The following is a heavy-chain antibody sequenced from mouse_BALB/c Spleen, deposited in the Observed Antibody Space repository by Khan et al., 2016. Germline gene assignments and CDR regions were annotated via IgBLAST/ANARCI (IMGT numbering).Heavy chain of an antibody. J-gene: IGHJ2*01. CDR1: GYSITSDYA. D-gene: IGHD1-1*01. CDR2: ISYSGST. V-gene: IGHV3-2*02. Sequence: EVQLQASGPGLVKPSQSLSLTCTVTGYSITSDYAWNWIRQFPGNKLEWMGYISYSGSTSYNPSLKSRISITRDTSKNQFFLQFNSVTTEDTATYYCARDYYGSSYFDYWGQGTTLTVSS. CDR3: ARDYYGSSYFDY.